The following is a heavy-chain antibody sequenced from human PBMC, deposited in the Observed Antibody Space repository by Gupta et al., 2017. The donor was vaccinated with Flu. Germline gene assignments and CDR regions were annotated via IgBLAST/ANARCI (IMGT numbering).Heavy chain of an antibody. CDR3: TAHDRAYYGPDY. J-gene: IGHJ4*02. D-gene: IGHD2-21*01. CDR2: IKSKTDGGTT. V-gene: IGHV3-15*01. CDR1: GFPFSNAW. Sequence: EVQLVESGGGLVKPGGSLRLSCAASGFPFSNAWMSWVRQAPGKGLEWVGRIKSKTDGGTTDYSAPVKGRFTISRDDSKNTLYLQMNSLKTEDTAVYYCTAHDRAYYGPDYGGQGTLVTVSS.